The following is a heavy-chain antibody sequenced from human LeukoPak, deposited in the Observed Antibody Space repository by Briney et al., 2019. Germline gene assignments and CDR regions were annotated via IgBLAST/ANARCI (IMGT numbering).Heavy chain of an antibody. Sequence: SETLSLTCAVYGGSFSGYYWSWIRQLPGKGLEWIGEINHSGSTNYNPSLKSRVTISVGTSKNQFSLKLSSVTAADTAVYYCARGGYRPNWGQGTLVTVSS. V-gene: IGHV4-34*01. D-gene: IGHD6-13*01. CDR1: GGSFSGYY. J-gene: IGHJ4*02. CDR3: ARGGYRPN. CDR2: INHSGST.